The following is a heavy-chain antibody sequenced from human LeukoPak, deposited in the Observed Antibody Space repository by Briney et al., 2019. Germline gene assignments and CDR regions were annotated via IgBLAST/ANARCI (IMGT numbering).Heavy chain of an antibody. J-gene: IGHJ3*02. D-gene: IGHD4-17*01. CDR1: GGSISSSSYY. V-gene: IGHV4-39*01. Sequence: SETLSLTCTVSGGSISSSSYYWGWIRQPPGKGLEWIGSIYYSGSTYYNPSLKSRVTISVDTSKNQFSLKLSSVTAADTAVYYCAGGGNDYGDYRDAFDIWGQGTMVTVSS. CDR2: IYYSGST. CDR3: AGGGNDYGDYRDAFDI.